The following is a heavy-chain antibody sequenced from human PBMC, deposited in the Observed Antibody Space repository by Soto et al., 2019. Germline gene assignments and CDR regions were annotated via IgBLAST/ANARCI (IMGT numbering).Heavy chain of an antibody. CDR2: MNPNSGNT. CDR1: GYTFTSYD. Sequence: ASVKVSCKASGYTFTSYDINWVRQATGQGLEWMGWMNPNSGNTGYAQKFQGRVTMTRNTSISTAYMELSSLRSEDTAVYYCARVLTYYYDSSGYFDAFDIWGQGTMVTVS. D-gene: IGHD3-22*01. CDR3: ARVLTYYYDSSGYFDAFDI. V-gene: IGHV1-8*01. J-gene: IGHJ3*02.